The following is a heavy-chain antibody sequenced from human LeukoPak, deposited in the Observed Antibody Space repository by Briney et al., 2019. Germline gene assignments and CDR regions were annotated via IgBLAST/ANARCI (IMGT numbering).Heavy chain of an antibody. CDR3: ARASSIWNRLFDY. D-gene: IGHD6-13*01. Sequence: PGASVKVSCKASGYTFTSYAMHWVRQAPGQRLEWMGWINAGNGNTKYSQEFQGRVTITRDTSASTAYMELSSLRSEDMAVYYCARASSIWNRLFDYWGQGTLVTVSS. J-gene: IGHJ4*02. V-gene: IGHV1-3*03. CDR2: INAGNGNT. CDR1: GYTFTSYA.